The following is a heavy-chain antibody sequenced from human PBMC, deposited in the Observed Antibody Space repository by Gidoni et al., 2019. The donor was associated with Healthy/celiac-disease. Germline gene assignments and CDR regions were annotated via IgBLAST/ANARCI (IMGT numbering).Heavy chain of an antibody. J-gene: IGHJ4*02. CDR3: ARAMVRGALDY. CDR2: IYYSGST. D-gene: IGHD3-10*01. Sequence: QLQLQESCPGLLKPSEPLSLTGPLSGGSISSSSHYWGWIRQPPGKGLEWIGSIYYSGSTYYNPSLKSRVTISVDTSKNQFSLKLSSVTAADTAVYYCARAMVRGALDYWGQGTLVTVSS. CDR1: GGSISSSSHY. V-gene: IGHV4-39*01.